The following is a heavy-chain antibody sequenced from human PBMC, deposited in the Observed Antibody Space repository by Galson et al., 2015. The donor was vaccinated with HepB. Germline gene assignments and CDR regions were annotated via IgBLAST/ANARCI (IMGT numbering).Heavy chain of an antibody. CDR3: ARGIRGSSFALNLFDP. Sequence: SVKVSCKASGYTFTSYAMNWVRQAPGQGLEWMGWINTNTGNPTYAQGFTGRFVFSLDTSVSTAYLQISSLKAEDTAVYYCARGIRGSSFALNLFDPWGQGTLVTVSS. CDR2: INTNTGNP. J-gene: IGHJ5*02. CDR1: GYTFTSYA. D-gene: IGHD6-13*01. V-gene: IGHV7-4-1*02.